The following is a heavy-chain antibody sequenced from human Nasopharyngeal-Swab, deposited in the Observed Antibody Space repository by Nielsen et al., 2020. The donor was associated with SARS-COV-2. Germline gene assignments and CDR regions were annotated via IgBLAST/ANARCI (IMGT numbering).Heavy chain of an antibody. Sequence: WIRQPPGKGLEWIGEINHSGSTNYSPSLKSRVTISVDTSKNQFSLKLSSVTAADTAVYYCARGRGGWLGVNWFDPWGQGTLVTVSS. D-gene: IGHD3-10*01. J-gene: IGHJ5*02. CDR3: ARGRGGWLGVNWFDP. V-gene: IGHV4-34*01. CDR2: INHSGST.